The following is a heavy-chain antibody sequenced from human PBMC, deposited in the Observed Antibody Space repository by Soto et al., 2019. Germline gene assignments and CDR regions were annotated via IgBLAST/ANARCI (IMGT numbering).Heavy chain of an antibody. CDR2: IKQDGSEK. CDR3: AIERYYYDSSGYYYGY. D-gene: IGHD3-22*01. V-gene: IGHV3-7*01. CDR1: GFTFSSYW. J-gene: IGHJ4*02. Sequence: TGGSLRLSCAASGFTFSSYWMSWVRQAPGKGLEWVANIKQDGSEKYYVDSVKGRFTISRDNAKNSLYLQMNSLRAEDTAVYYCAIERYYYDSSGYYYGYWGQGTLVTVSS.